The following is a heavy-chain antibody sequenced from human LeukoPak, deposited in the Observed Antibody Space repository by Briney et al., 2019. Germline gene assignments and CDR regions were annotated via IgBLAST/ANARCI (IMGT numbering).Heavy chain of an antibody. CDR3: ARDRYFGVVISNSFDP. V-gene: IGHV1-69*05. CDR1: GGTFSSYA. CDR2: IIPIFGTA. J-gene: IGHJ5*02. Sequence: GASVKVSCKASGGTFSSYAISWVRQAPGQGLEWMGGIIPIFGTANYAQKFQGRVTITTDESTSTAYMELSSLRSEDTAVYYCARDRYFGVVISNSFDPWGQGTLVTVSS. D-gene: IGHD3-3*01.